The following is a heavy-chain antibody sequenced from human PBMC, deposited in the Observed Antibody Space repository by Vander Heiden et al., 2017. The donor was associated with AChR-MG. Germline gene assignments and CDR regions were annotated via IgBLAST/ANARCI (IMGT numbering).Heavy chain of an antibody. CDR2: IYYSGST. CDR3: ARGTILAAAEGNWFDP. J-gene: IGHJ5*02. CDR1: GGSISSYY. V-gene: IGHV4-59*01. D-gene: IGHD6-13*01. Sequence: QVQLQESGPGLVKPSETLSLPCTVSGGSISSYYWSWIRQPPGKGLEWIGYIYYSGSTNYNPSLKSRVTISVDTSKNQFSLKLSSVTAADTAVYYCARGTILAAAEGNWFDPWGQGTLVTVSS.